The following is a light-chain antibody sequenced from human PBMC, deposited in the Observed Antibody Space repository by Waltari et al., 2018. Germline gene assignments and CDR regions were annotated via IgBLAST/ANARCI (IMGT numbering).Light chain of an antibody. CDR3: QVWDGNTDQYV. V-gene: IGLV3-21*04. CDR2: DGI. CDR1: KIGGKS. Sequence: SYVVTQPPSVSVAPGKTASITCGGNKIGGKSVHWYQQRPGQAPVLVIYDGIPRPSGIPERVAGSNSGYTATLTITGVEAGDEADYSCQVWDGNTDQYVFGTGTKVTVL. J-gene: IGLJ1*01.